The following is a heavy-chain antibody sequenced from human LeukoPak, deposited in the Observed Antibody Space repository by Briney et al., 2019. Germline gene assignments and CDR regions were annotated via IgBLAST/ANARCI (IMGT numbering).Heavy chain of an antibody. CDR1: GFIFSNYA. CDR2: ITYDESNK. CDR3: AQESVGLDM. V-gene: IGHV3-30*18. Sequence: GRSLRLSCAASGFIFSNYAMHWVRRAPGKGVEWVAVITYDESNKYYADSVKGRFTISRDNSKNTLYLQMNSLRPEDTAVYYCAQESVGLDMWGQGTMVTVSS. J-gene: IGHJ3*02.